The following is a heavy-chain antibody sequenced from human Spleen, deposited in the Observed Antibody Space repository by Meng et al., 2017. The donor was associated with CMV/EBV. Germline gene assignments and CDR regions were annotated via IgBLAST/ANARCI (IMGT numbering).Heavy chain of an antibody. V-gene: IGHV3-23*01. CDR2: ISGSGGST. CDR1: GFTFSSYA. J-gene: IGHJ4*02. D-gene: IGHD6-19*01. CDR3: ARDIIGGWSGADC. Sequence: GESLKISCAASGFTFSSYAVSWVRQAPGKGLEWVSAISGSGGSTYYADSVKGRFTISRDNSKNTLYLQMNSLRVEDTALYYCARDIIGGWSGADCWGQGTLVTVSS.